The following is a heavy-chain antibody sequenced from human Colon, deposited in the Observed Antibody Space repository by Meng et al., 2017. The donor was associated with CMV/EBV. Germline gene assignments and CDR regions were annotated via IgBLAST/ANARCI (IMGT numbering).Heavy chain of an antibody. D-gene: IGHD3-3*01. Sequence: GESLKISCAASGFTFSSYAMRWVRQAPGKGLEWVAVISYDGSNKYYADSVKGRFTISRDNSKNTLYLQRNSLRAEDTAVYYCAREQTYYEFWSGIDYWGQGTLVTVSS. J-gene: IGHJ4*02. CDR2: ISYDGSNK. V-gene: IGHV3-30-3*01. CDR1: GFTFSSYA. CDR3: AREQTYYEFWSGIDY.